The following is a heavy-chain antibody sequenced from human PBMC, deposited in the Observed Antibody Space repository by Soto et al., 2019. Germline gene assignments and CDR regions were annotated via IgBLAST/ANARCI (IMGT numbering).Heavy chain of an antibody. D-gene: IGHD2-21*02. J-gene: IGHJ6*02. CDR1: GGSFSGYY. Sequence: SETLSLTCAVYGGSFSGYYWTWIRQPPGKGLEWIGEINHSGTINFNPSLKSRLTISLDTSKKHFSLKLSSVTDADMAAYYCARADRTLVTSYSLDVWGQGTTVTVSS. V-gene: IGHV4-34*01. CDR3: ARADRTLVTSYSLDV. CDR2: INHSGTI.